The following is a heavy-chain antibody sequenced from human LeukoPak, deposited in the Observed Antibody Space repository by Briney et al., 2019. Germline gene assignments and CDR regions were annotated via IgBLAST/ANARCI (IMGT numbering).Heavy chain of an antibody. V-gene: IGHV4-59*01. CDR3: ARERGSSSWYGVVDY. CDR2: IYYSGST. J-gene: IGHJ4*02. Sequence: PSETLSLTCTVSGGSISSYYWSWIRQPPGKGLEWIGYIYYSGSTNYNPSLKSRVTISVDTSKNQFSLKLSSVTAADTAVYYCARERGSSSWYGVVDYWGQGTLVTVSS. D-gene: IGHD6-13*01. CDR1: GGSISSYY.